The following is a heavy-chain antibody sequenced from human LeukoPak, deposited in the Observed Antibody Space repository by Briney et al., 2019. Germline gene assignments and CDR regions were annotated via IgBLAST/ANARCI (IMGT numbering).Heavy chain of an antibody. Sequence: SETLSLTCAVSGGSISSGGYSWGWIRQPPGKGLEWIGHISHSGSTYYNPSLKSRVSISLDRSKNQFSLNLTSVSGADTAVYSCARGRPANMAFDIWGQGTMVPVSS. CDR1: GGSISSGGYS. CDR2: ISHSGST. CDR3: ARGRPANMAFDI. D-gene: IGHD6-25*01. J-gene: IGHJ3*02. V-gene: IGHV4-30-2*01.